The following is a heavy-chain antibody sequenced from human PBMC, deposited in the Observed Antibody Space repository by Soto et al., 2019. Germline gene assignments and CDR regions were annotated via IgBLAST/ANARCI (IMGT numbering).Heavy chain of an antibody. Sequence: QVQPQQWGAGLLKPSETLSLTCAVYGGSFSGYYWSWIRQPPGKGLEWIGEINHSGSTNYNPSLKSRVTISVDTSKNQFSLKLSSVTAADTAVYYCARGRRTTVDYWGQGTLVTVSS. D-gene: IGHD4-17*01. CDR3: ARGRRTTVDY. V-gene: IGHV4-34*01. CDR1: GGSFSGYY. CDR2: INHSGST. J-gene: IGHJ4*02.